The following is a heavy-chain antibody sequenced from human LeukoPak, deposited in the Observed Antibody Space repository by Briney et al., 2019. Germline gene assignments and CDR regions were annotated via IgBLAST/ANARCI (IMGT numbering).Heavy chain of an antibody. Sequence: GGSLRLSCAASGFTLSDYYMSWIRQAPGKGLEWVSYISSSSSYTNYADSVKGRFTISRDNAKNSLYLQMNSLRAEDTAVYYCARRPVPARGYYFDYWGQGTLVTVSS. CDR2: ISSSSSYT. D-gene: IGHD6-25*01. V-gene: IGHV3-11*03. CDR1: GFTLSDYY. J-gene: IGHJ4*02. CDR3: ARRPVPARGYYFDY.